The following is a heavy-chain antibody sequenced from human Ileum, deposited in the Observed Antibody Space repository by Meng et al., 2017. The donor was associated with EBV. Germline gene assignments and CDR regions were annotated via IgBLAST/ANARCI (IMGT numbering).Heavy chain of an antibody. V-gene: IGHV4-39*01. CDR3: LRLREGTMAGS. CDR2: IFYSGNT. J-gene: IGHJ5*02. D-gene: IGHD3-3*01. CDR1: DGSINSRGYY. Sequence: QRQLPESGPGLVKSSETLSLTCTVSDGSINSRGYYWGWIRQPPGKGLEWIGSIFYSGNTYYNPSLESRVTISVDTSKNQFFLKVTSVTAADTAVYYCLRLREGTMAGSWGQGILVTVSS.